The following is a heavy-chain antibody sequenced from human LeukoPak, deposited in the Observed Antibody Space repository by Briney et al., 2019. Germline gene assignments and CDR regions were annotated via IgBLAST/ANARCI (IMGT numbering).Heavy chain of an antibody. J-gene: IGHJ6*03. V-gene: IGHV3-7*01. D-gene: IGHD2-15*01. CDR2: IKQDGSEK. CDR3: AKRCGRPYYYMDV. Sequence: QPGGSLRLSCAASGFTFSDYCMSWVRQAPRKGLEWVANIKQDGSEKYYVDSVKGRFTISRDNAKNSLYLQMNSLRAEDTAVYYCAKRCGRPYYYMDVWGKGTTVTVSS. CDR1: GFTFSDYC.